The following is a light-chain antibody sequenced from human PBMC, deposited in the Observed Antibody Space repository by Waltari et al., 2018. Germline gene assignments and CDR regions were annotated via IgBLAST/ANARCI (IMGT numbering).Light chain of an antibody. V-gene: IGLV5-45*03. J-gene: IGLJ3*02. Sequence: QAVLTQPSSLSASPGASASLTCTLRSGINVGTYRIYWYQQKPGSPPQYLLRYKSDSDKQQGSGGPSRFSGSKDASANVGLLVISGLQSEDEADYYCMIWHNNAWVFGGGTKLTVL. CDR3: MIWHNNAWV. CDR1: SGINVGTYR. CDR2: YKSDSDK.